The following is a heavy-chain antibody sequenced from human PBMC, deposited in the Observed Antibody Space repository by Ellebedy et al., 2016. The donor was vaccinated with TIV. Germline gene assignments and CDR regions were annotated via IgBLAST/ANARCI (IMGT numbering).Heavy chain of an antibody. CDR1: GFAFSSYN. D-gene: IGHD3-3*01. CDR3: ARGSTIFGVVFHDY. Sequence: GESLKISCEASGFAFSSYNMNWVRQAPGKGLEWVSYISSSSSAIYYADSVEGRFTISRDNAKNSLYLQMNSLRDEDTAMYYCARGSTIFGVVFHDYWGQGTLVTVSS. CDR2: ISSSSSAI. J-gene: IGHJ4*02. V-gene: IGHV3-48*02.